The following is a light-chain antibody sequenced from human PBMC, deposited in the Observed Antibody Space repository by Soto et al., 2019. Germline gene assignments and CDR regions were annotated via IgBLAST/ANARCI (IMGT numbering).Light chain of an antibody. CDR3: QQYYSTPPYT. CDR2: WAS. Sequence: DIVMTQSPDSLAVSLGERATINCKSSQRVLYISNNKNYLAWYQQKPGQTPKLLIYWASTRESGVPDRFSGSGSWTDFTLTISILQAEDVAVYYCQQYYSTPPYTFGHGTKLEIK. J-gene: IGKJ2*01. V-gene: IGKV4-1*01. CDR1: QRVLYISNNKNY.